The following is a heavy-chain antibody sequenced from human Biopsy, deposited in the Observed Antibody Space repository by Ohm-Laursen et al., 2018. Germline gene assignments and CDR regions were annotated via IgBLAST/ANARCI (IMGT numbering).Heavy chain of an antibody. CDR2: IAYDQITK. Sequence: SLRLSCAAAGFTFRTYGMHWVRLAPGKGLEWVAVIAYDQITKHYADSVRGRFTISRDNSKNTLYLQVNSLRAEDTAVYYCAKDLSVYYYYGIDVWGQGTTVTVSS. D-gene: IGHD5/OR15-5a*01. CDR1: GFTFRTYG. V-gene: IGHV3-30*18. CDR3: AKDLSVYYYYGIDV. J-gene: IGHJ6*02.